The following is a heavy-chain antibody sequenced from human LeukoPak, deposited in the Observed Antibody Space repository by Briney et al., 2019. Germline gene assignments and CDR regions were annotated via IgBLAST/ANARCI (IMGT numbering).Heavy chain of an antibody. CDR3: TTAPGYYDYVWGSYQEY. CDR2: IKSKTDGGTT. CDR1: GFTFSNAW. Sequence: GGSLRLSCAASGFTFSNAWRRWVRQAPGKGLEWVGRIKSKTDGGTTDYAAPVKGRFTISRDDSKNTLYLQMNSLKTEDTAVYYCTTAPGYYDYVWGSYQEYWGQGTLVTVSS. J-gene: IGHJ4*02. V-gene: IGHV3-15*01. D-gene: IGHD3-16*02.